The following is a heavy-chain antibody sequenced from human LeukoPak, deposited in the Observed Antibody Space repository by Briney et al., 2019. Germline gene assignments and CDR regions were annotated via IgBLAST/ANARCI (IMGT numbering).Heavy chain of an antibody. D-gene: IGHD4-17*01. Sequence: SETLSLTCSVSGYSGSSGFYWGWIRRPPGKGLEWIGTIYHSGSTYYNPSLKSRVTISVDTSKNQFSLKLSSVTAADTAVYYCARDYDYGVRGFDPWGQGTLVTVSS. V-gene: IGHV4-38-2*02. CDR2: IYHSGST. J-gene: IGHJ5*02. CDR3: ARDYDYGVRGFDP. CDR1: GYSGSSGFY.